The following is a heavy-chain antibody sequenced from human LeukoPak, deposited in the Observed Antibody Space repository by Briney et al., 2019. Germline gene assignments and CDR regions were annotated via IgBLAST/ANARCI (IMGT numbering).Heavy chain of an antibody. V-gene: IGHV3-23*01. CDR1: GFTFSSYA. D-gene: IGHD2-2*03. CDR2: INTGGGT. Sequence: PGRSLRLSCAASGFTFSSYAMHWVRQAPGKGLEWVSAINTGGGTSSADSVKGRFTISRDNSESTLYLQMSSLRAEDTAVYYCARGLDSVTWGPFDIWGQGTVVTVSS. CDR3: ARGLDSVTWGPFDI. J-gene: IGHJ3*02.